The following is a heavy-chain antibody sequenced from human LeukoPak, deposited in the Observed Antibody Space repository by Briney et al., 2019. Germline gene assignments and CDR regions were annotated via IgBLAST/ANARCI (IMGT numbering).Heavy chain of an antibody. V-gene: IGHV3-23*01. CDR2: ISGSGGGT. CDR3: AKEGGQYSSSPFDY. J-gene: IGHJ4*02. CDR1: GITLSNYG. D-gene: IGHD6-13*01. Sequence: PGGSLRLSCAVSGITLSNYGTSWVRQAPGKGLEWVAGISGSGGGTTYADSVRGRFTISRDNSKNTLYLQMNSLRAEDTAVYYCAKEGGQYSSSPFDYWGQGTLVTVSS.